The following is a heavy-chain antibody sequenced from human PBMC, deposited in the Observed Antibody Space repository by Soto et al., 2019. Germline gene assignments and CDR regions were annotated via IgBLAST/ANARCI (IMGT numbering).Heavy chain of an antibody. CDR2: IIPIFGTA. Sequence: QVQLVQSGAEVKKPGSSVKVSCKASGDTFSSYAISWVRQAPGQGLEWMGGIIPIFGTANYAQKFQGRVTITADESTSTAYMELSSLRSEDTAVYYCARDHRLRFLEWLPNLYYYYYGMDVWGQGTTVTVSS. V-gene: IGHV1-69*19. CDR1: GDTFSSYA. J-gene: IGHJ6*02. D-gene: IGHD3-3*01. CDR3: ARDHRLRFLEWLPNLYYYYYGMDV.